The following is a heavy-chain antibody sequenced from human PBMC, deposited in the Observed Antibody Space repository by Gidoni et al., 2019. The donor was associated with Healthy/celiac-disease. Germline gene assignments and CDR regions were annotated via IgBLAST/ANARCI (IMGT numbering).Heavy chain of an antibody. CDR1: GFTFDDYA. V-gene: IGHV3-43D*03. D-gene: IGHD3-10*01. J-gene: IGHJ4*02. CDR3: AKSGADYGSGPFDY. Sequence: EVQLVESGGVVVQPGGSLRLSCAASGFTFDDYAMHWVRQDPGKGLGWVSLIRWDGGSTYYADSGKGRFTISRDNSKNSLYLQMNSLRAEDTALYYCAKSGADYGSGPFDYWGQGTLVTVSS. CDR2: IRWDGGST.